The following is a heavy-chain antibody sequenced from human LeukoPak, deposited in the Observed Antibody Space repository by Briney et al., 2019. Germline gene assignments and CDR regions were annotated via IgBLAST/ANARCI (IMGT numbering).Heavy chain of an antibody. CDR2: ISYDGSNK. CDR1: GFTFSSYG. D-gene: IGHD6-13*01. V-gene: IGHV3-30*18. CDR3: AKDRSWYFDY. J-gene: IGHJ4*02. Sequence: GGSLRLSCAASGFTFSSYGMHWVRQAPGKGLEWVAVISYDGSNKYYADSVKGRFTISRDNSKNTLYLRMNSLRAEDTAVYYCAKDRSWYFDYWGQGTLVTVSS.